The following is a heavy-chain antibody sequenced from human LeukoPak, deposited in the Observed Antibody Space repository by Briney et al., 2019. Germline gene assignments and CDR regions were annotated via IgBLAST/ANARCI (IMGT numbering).Heavy chain of an antibody. CDR2: ISSGSSTI. D-gene: IGHD6-13*01. Sequence: GGSLRLSCAASGFTFSSYSMNWVRQAPGKGLEWVSYISSGSSTIYYADSVKGRFTISRDNAKNSLCLQMNSLRDEDTAVYYCASSIVAAGSTYYFDSWGQGTLVTVSS. V-gene: IGHV3-48*02. J-gene: IGHJ4*02. CDR1: GFTFSSYS. CDR3: ASSIVAAGSTYYFDS.